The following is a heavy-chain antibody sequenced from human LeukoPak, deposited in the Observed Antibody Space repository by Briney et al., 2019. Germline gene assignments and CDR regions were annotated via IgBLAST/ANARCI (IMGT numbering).Heavy chain of an antibody. CDR2: IIPIFGTA. V-gene: IGHV1-69*13. CDR1: GGTFSSYA. D-gene: IGHD5-24*01. Sequence: ASVKVSCKASGGTFSSYAISWVRQTPGQGLEWMGGIIPIFGTANYAQKFQGRVTITADESTSTAYMELSSLRSEDTAVYYCARDGRNLDGYNRAEYFQHWGQGTLVTVSS. CDR3: ARDGRNLDGYNRAEYFQH. J-gene: IGHJ1*01.